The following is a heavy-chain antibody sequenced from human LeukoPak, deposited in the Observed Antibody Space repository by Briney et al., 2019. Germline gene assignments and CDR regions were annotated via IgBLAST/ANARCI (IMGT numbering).Heavy chain of an antibody. CDR1: GHTSTGYY. CDR3: ARGCSGGSCYYYYYMDV. J-gene: IGHJ6*03. D-gene: IGHD2-15*01. Sequence: ASVKVSCKASGHTSTGYYMHWVRQAPGQGLEWMGWINPNSGGTNYAQKFQGRVTMTRDTSISTAYMELSRLRSDDTAVYYCARGCSGGSCYYYYYMDVWGKGTTVTVSS. CDR2: INPNSGGT. V-gene: IGHV1-2*02.